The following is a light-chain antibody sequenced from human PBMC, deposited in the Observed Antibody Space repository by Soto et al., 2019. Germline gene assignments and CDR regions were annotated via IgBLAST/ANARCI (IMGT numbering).Light chain of an antibody. CDR1: QSLLHSDGYNY. CDR2: LGS. V-gene: IGKV2-28*01. CDR3: MQVLQIPVT. Sequence: DIVMTQSPLSLPVTPGEPASISCRSSQSLLHSDGYNYLDWYLQKPGQSPQLLIQLGSMRASGVPDRFSGSGSGTDFTLKISRVEAEDVGVYYCMQVLQIPVTFGPGPKVDI. J-gene: IGKJ3*01.